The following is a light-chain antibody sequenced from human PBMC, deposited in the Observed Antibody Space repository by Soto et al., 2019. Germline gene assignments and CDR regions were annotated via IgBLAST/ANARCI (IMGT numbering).Light chain of an antibody. Sequence: QPVLTQSPSASASLGASVKLTCTLSSGHSSYAIAWHQQQPEKGPRYLMKLNSDGSHSKGDGIPDRFSGSSSGAERYLTISSLQSEDEADYYCQTGGTGMRVVGGGTKLTVL. CDR3: QTGGTGMRV. CDR2: LNSDGSH. J-gene: IGLJ3*02. V-gene: IGLV4-69*01. CDR1: SGHSSYA.